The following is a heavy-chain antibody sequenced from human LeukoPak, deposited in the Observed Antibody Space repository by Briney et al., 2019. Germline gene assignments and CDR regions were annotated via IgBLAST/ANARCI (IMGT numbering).Heavy chain of an antibody. CDR1: GGTFSSYA. J-gene: IGHJ4*02. Sequence: SVKVSCKASGGTFSSYAISWVRQAPGQGLEWMGGIIPIFGTANYAQKFQGRVTITADESTSTAYMELSSLRSEDTAVYYCARRDSVVVYKFDYWGQGTLVTVSS. V-gene: IGHV1-69*13. D-gene: IGHD2-15*01. CDR3: ARRDSVVVYKFDY. CDR2: IIPIFGTA.